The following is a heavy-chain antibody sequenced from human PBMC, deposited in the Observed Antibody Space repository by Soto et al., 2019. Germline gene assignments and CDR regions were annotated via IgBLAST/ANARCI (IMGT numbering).Heavy chain of an antibody. V-gene: IGHV3-23*01. CDR2: ISGSGGST. D-gene: IGHD2-2*01. CDR1: GFTFSSYA. CDR3: AKDPVVIGVVPAAPRDFDY. Sequence: EVQLLESGGGLVQPGGSLRLSCAASGFTFSSYAMSWVRQAPGKGLEWVSAISGSGGSTYYADSVKGRFTISRDNSKNTLYLQMNSLRAEDTAVYYCAKDPVVIGVVPAAPRDFDYWGQGTLVTVSS. J-gene: IGHJ4*02.